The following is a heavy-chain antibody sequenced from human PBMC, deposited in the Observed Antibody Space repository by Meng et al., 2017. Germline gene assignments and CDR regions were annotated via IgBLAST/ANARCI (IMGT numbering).Heavy chain of an antibody. Sequence: LGEHEGGFVRAGGSLILSCAASGFTFRDYYMPWIRQAPGKGLEWVSSISTTGSSIYYADSVKGRFSISRDNAENSLYLQINSLRVEDTAVYYCARDHGFLNWFDPWGQGTLVTVSS. CDR3: ARDHGFLNWFDP. CDR1: GFTFRDYY. D-gene: IGHD2/OR15-2a*01. J-gene: IGHJ5*02. V-gene: IGHV3-11*04. CDR2: ISTTGSSI.